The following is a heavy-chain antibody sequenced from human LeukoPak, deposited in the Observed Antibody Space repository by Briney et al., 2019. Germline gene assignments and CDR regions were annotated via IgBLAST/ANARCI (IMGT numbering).Heavy chain of an antibody. CDR1: GYSFTSYW. D-gene: IGHD3-16*01. CDR3: ARHVAFGSWTHFDY. V-gene: IGHV5-51*01. CDR2: IYPGDSDI. J-gene: IGHJ4*02. Sequence: GESLKISCKGSGYSFTSYWVGWVRQMPGKGLEWMGIIYPGDSDIRYSPSFQGQVTISADKSISTAYLQWSSLKASDTAIYYCARHVAFGSWTHFDYWGQGTLVTVSS.